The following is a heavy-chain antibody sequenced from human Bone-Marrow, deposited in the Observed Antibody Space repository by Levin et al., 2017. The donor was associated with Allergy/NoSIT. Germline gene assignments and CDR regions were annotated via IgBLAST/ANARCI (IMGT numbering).Heavy chain of an antibody. Sequence: LSLTCAASGFTFSSYAMHWVRQAPGKGLEWVAVISYDGSNKYYADSVKGRFTISRDNSKNTLYLQMNSLRAEDTAVYYCARESRYYDILTVDYWGQGTLVTVSS. V-gene: IGHV3-30-3*01. J-gene: IGHJ4*02. CDR1: GFTFSSYA. CDR3: ARESRYYDILTVDY. D-gene: IGHD3-9*01. CDR2: ISYDGSNK.